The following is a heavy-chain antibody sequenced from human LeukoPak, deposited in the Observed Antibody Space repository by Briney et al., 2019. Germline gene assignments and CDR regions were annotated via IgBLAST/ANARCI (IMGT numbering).Heavy chain of an antibody. CDR1: GGSFSGYY. D-gene: IGHD6-6*01. J-gene: IGHJ5*02. Sequence: TSETLSLTCAVYGGSFSGYYWSWIRQPPGKGLEWIGEINHSGNTNYNPSLKSRVTISVDTSKNQFSLKLSSVTAADTAVYYCARGHSAIAARPGWFDPWGQGTLVTVSS. V-gene: IGHV4-34*01. CDR2: INHSGNT. CDR3: ARGHSAIAARPGWFDP.